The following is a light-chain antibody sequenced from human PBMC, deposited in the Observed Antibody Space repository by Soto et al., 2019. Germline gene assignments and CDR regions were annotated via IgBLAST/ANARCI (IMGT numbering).Light chain of an antibody. Sequence: LTQPASVSGSPGQSITISCSGSSSDIGAYDYVSWYQQYPGKAPKLLIYEVTSRPSGVSHRFSGSKSGSTASLSISGLQLEDDADYYCSSYTSTSTPLIFGGGTKVTVL. CDR2: EVT. CDR1: SSDIGAYDY. J-gene: IGLJ2*01. CDR3: SSYTSTSTPLI. V-gene: IGLV2-14*01.